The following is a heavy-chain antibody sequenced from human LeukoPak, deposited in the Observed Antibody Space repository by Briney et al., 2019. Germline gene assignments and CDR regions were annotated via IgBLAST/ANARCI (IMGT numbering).Heavy chain of an antibody. D-gene: IGHD3-22*01. J-gene: IGHJ4*02. CDR3: AKGDYYDLDY. Sequence: GGSLRLSCAASGFTFSNYGMNWVRQAPGRGLEWDLIITGGVGITYYADSVKGRFTISRDNSRNTLYLQMNSLRAEDTAVYYCAKGDYYDLDYWGQGTLVTVSS. V-gene: IGHV3-23*01. CDR1: GFTFSNYG. CDR2: ITGGVGIT.